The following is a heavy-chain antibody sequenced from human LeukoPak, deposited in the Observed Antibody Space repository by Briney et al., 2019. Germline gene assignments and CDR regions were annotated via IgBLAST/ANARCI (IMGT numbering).Heavy chain of an antibody. CDR2: INPDGSQK. D-gene: IGHD5-24*01. V-gene: IGHV3-7*01. CDR1: GFTFSGNW. J-gene: IGHJ4*02. CDR3: AKLLGTATTYDS. Sequence: GGSLTLSCEASGFTFSGNWMSWVRQAPGMGLEWVASINPDGSQKLYVDSVKGRYTISRDNTKSSLYLQMNSLGAEDTAMYYCAKLLGTATTYDSWGQGTRVTVSS.